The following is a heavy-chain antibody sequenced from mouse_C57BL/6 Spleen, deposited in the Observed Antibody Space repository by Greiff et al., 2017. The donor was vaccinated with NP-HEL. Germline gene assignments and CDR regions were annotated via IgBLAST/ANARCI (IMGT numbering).Heavy chain of an antibody. CDR3: ARSPDDV. J-gene: IGHJ1*03. CDR2: IYPGDGDT. Sequence: VKVVESGPELVKPGASVKISCKASGYAFSSSWMNWVKQRPGKGLEWIGRIYPGDGDTNYNGKFKGKATLTADKSSSTAYMQLSSLTSEDSAVYFCARSPDDVWGTGTTVTVSS. CDR1: GYAFSSSW. V-gene: IGHV1-82*01.